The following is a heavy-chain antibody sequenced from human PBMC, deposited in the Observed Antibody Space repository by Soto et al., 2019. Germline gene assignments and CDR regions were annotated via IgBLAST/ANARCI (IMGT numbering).Heavy chain of an antibody. CDR2: INHSGST. CDR3: ARSKPVLLWFGESPYFDY. CDR1: GGSFSGYY. Sequence: SETLSLTCAVYGGSFSGYYWSWIRQPPGKGLEWIGEINHSGSTNYNPSLKSRVTISVDTSKNQFSLKLSSVTAADTAVYYCARSKPVLLWFGESPYFDYWGQGNLVTVSS. J-gene: IGHJ4*02. V-gene: IGHV4-34*01. D-gene: IGHD3-10*01.